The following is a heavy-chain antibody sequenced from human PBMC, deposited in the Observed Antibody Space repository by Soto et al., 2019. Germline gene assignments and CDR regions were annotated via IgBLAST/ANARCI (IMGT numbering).Heavy chain of an antibody. Sequence: SVKVSCKASGGTFSSYAISWVRQAPGQGLEWMGGIIPIFGTANYAQKFQGRVTITADESTSTAYMELSSLRSEDTAVYYCARGRREVATSPYYYGMDFWGQGSTVTVSS. CDR2: IIPIFGTA. CDR1: GGTFSSYA. J-gene: IGHJ6*02. D-gene: IGHD5-12*01. CDR3: ARGRREVATSPYYYGMDF. V-gene: IGHV1-69*13.